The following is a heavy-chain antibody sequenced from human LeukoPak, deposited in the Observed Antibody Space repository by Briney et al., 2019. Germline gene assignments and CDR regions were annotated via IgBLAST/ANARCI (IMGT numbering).Heavy chain of an antibody. CDR1: GFTFSSYW. Sequence: GGSLRLSCAASGFTFSSYWMHWVRQAPGKGLVWVSRINSDGSSTSYADSVKGRFTISRDNAKNTLYLQVNSLRAEDTASYYCAKGASSGYESPFDYWGQGTLVTVSS. CDR2: INSDGSST. J-gene: IGHJ4*02. CDR3: AKGASSGYESPFDY. V-gene: IGHV3-74*01. D-gene: IGHD5-12*01.